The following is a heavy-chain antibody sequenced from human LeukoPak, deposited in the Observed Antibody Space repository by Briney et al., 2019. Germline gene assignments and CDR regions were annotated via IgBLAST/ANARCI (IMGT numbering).Heavy chain of an antibody. CDR2: IKQDGSEK. CDR3: ARMGGGYCSSTSCYTGWFDP. D-gene: IGHD2-2*02. Sequence: GGSLRLSCAASGFTFSSYWMSWVRQAPGKGLEWVANIKQDGSEKYYVDSVKGRFTISRDNAKNSLYLQMNSLRAEDTAVYYCARMGGGYCSSTSCYTGWFDPWGQGTLVTVSS. J-gene: IGHJ5*02. CDR1: GFTFSSYW. V-gene: IGHV3-7*01.